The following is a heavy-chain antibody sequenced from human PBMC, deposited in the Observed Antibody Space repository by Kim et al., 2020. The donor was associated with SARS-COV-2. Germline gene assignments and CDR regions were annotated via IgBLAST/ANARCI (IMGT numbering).Heavy chain of an antibody. Sequence: SETLSLTCTVSGYSISSGYYWGWIRQPPGKGLEWIGTIYHSGTTYYNPSLKSRVTVSIDTSKNQFSLKLSSVTAADTAVYYCARAMTYYYGSGSYVDYWGQGTLVTVSS. D-gene: IGHD3-10*01. CDR1: GYSISSGYY. CDR3: ARAMTYYYGSGSYVDY. CDR2: IYHSGTT. J-gene: IGHJ4*02. V-gene: IGHV4-38-2*02.